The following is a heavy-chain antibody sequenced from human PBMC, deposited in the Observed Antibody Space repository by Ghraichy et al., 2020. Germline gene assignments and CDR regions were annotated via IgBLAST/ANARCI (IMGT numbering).Heavy chain of an antibody. Sequence: SCTASGFNVSRHHMSWVRQAPGKGLEWVSVVYSGGTTYYADSVKGRFTISRDNSKNTVFLQMDSLRAEDTSLYYCARERLGCGGDCHDYGMDVWGQGTTVTVS. V-gene: IGHV3-66*01. CDR2: VYSGGTT. D-gene: IGHD2-21*02. J-gene: IGHJ6*02. CDR3: ARERLGCGGDCHDYGMDV. CDR1: GFNVSRHH.